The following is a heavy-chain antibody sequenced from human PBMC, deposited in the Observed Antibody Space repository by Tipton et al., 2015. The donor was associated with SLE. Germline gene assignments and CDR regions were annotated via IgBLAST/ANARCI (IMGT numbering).Heavy chain of an antibody. CDR1: GGSITVHY. J-gene: IGHJ5*02. Sequence: TLSLTFTVSGGSITVHYWSWIRQPPGKGLEWIGYVYYSGTTNYNPSLKSRVSMSIDRSKDQISLRLNSMTAADTAVYYCARGQLGGSGDLWGQGTLVTVS. D-gene: IGHD6-6*01. CDR3: ARGQLGGSGDL. V-gene: IGHV4-59*11. CDR2: VYYSGTT.